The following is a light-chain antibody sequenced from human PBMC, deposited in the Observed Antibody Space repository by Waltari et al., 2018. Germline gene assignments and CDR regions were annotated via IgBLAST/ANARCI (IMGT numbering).Light chain of an antibody. CDR2: TNT. V-gene: IGLV1-40*01. CDR3: LCYDSSLSGWV. Sequence: VHWYRHLPGTAPKLLIYTNTNRPSGVPDRFSGSKSGTSASLAITGLQAEDETDYYCLCYDSSLSGWVFGGGTKLTVL. J-gene: IGLJ3*02.